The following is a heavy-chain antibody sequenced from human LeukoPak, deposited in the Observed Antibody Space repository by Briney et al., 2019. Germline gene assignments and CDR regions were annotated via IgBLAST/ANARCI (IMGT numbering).Heavy chain of an antibody. V-gene: IGHV1-69*13. CDR2: ITPIFGTA. CDR1: GGTFSRFT. J-gene: IGHJ4*02. D-gene: IGHD3-22*01. CDR3: AREWGLESSGYYYAY. Sequence: SVKVSCKASGGTFSRFTISWVRQAPGQGFEWMGGITPIFGTANFAQKFQGRVSITADESTSTAFMELSSLRSEDTAVYYCAREWGLESSGYYYAYWGQGTLVTVST.